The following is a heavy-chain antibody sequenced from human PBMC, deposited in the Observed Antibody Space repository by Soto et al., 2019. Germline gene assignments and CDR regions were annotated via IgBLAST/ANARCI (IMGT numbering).Heavy chain of an antibody. V-gene: IGHV3-23*01. CDR1: GFTFSSYA. Sequence: VQLLESGGGLVQPGGSLRLSCAASGFTFSSYAMNWVRQTPGEGLEWVSGISDSGGSPYYADSVKGRFTISRDNSKNILYLQMASLRAEDTGVYYCARYALGLSPWWYNWFDRWGQGTLVSVSS. CDR3: ARYALGLSPWWYNWFDR. CDR2: ISDSGGSP. D-gene: IGHD2-8*02. J-gene: IGHJ5*02.